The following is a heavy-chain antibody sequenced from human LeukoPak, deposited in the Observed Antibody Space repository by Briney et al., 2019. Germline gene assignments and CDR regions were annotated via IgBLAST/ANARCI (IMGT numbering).Heavy chain of an antibody. J-gene: IGHJ4*02. CDR1: GGSISGYY. D-gene: IGHD5-12*01. CDR3: AGSNFGYSGYAPNN. V-gene: IGHV4-59*08. CDR2: IYYSGST. Sequence: SETLSLTCTVSGGSISGYYWSWIRQPPGKGLEWIGYIYYSGSTNYNPSLKSRVTISVDTSKNQFSLKLSSVTAADTAVYYCAGSNFGYSGYAPNNWGQGTLVTVSS.